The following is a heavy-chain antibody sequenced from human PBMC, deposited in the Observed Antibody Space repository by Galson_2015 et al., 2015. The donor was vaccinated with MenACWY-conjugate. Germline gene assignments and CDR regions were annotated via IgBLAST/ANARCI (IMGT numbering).Heavy chain of an antibody. J-gene: IGHJ4*02. Sequence: CAISGDSVSSNSAAWNWIRQTPSRGLEWLGKTYYRTKWYNDYAVSVNSRITINPDTSNNQFSLQLNSVTPDDTAVYYCVREGYYFDYWGQGTLVPVSS. CDR1: GDSVSSNSAA. CDR3: VREGYYFDY. CDR2: TYYRTKWYN. V-gene: IGHV6-1*01.